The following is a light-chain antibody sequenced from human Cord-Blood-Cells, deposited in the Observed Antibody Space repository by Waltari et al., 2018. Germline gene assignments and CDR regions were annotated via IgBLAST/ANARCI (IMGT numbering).Light chain of an antibody. Sequence: DIQMTQSPSTLSASVGDRVTITCRASQSISSWLAWYQQKPGKAPKLLIYDASSLESGVPSRFSGSGSGTEFTLTISSLQPYDLATYYCQQYNSYWTFGQGTKVEIK. CDR2: DAS. J-gene: IGKJ1*01. V-gene: IGKV1-5*01. CDR3: QQYNSYWT. CDR1: QSISSW.